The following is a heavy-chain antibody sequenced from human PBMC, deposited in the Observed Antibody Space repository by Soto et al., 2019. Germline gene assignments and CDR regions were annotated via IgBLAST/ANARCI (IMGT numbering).Heavy chain of an antibody. CDR1: GGSFSGYY. CDR3: ASGVDFVAGGQRVQSLDL. V-gene: IGHV4-34*01. CDR2: INHSGTT. D-gene: IGHD2-15*01. Sequence: QVRLQQWGAGLLKPSETLSLTCAVYGGSFSGYYWSWVRQPPGKGLEWIGEINHSGTTNYNPSLNGRVTLARATSTNPFSFTYNSVTSADTATDYCASGVDFVAGGQRVQSLDLWGRGTTVTVSS. J-gene: IGHJ6*02.